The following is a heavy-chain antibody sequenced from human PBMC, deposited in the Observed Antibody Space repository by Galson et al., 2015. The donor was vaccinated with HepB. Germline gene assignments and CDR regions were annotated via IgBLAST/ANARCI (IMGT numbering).Heavy chain of an antibody. V-gene: IGHV1-46*01. CDR2: INPSGGST. J-gene: IGHJ6*02. D-gene: IGHD2-15*01. CDR1: GYTFTSYY. CDR3: ARALVATYAGVYCSGGSCYDPRYYYYGMDV. Sequence: SVKVSCKASGYTFTSYYMHWVRQAPGQGLEWMGIINPSGGSTSYAQKFQGRVTMTRDTSTSTVYMELSSLRSEDTAVYYCARALVATYAGVYCSGGSCYDPRYYYYGMDVWGQGTTVTVSS.